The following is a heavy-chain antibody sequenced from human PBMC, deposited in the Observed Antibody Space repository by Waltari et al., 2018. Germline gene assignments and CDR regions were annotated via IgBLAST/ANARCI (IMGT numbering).Heavy chain of an antibody. CDR1: GFTVSSNY. J-gene: IGHJ4*02. V-gene: IGHV3-66*02. CDR2: IYSGGST. CDR3: ARDRGYNNNYFDY. D-gene: IGHD3-10*01. Sequence: EVQLVESGGGLVQPGGSLRLSCAASGFTVSSNYMSWVRQAPGKGLEWVSVIYSGGSTYDADSVKGRFTISRDNSKNTLYLQMNSLRAEDTAVYYCARDRGYNNNYFDYWGQGTLVTVSS.